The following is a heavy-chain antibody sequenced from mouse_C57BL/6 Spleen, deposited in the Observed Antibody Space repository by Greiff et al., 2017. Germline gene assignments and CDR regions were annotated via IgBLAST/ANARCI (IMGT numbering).Heavy chain of an antibody. CDR1: GFTFSSYA. V-gene: IGHV5-9-1*02. Sequence: EVKVVESGEGLVKPGGSLKLSCAASGFTFSSYAMSWVRQTPEKRLEWVAYISSGGDYIYYADTVKGRFTISRDNARNTLYLQMSSLKSEDTAMYYCTRDPGYLYYFDYWGQGTTLTVSS. CDR3: TRDPGYLYYFDY. D-gene: IGHD2-2*01. J-gene: IGHJ2*01. CDR2: ISSGGDYI.